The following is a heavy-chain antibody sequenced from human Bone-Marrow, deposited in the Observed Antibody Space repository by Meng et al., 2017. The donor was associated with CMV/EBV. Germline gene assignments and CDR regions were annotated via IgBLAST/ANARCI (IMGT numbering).Heavy chain of an antibody. CDR2: ISGSGGST. CDR1: GFTFSSYV. CDR3: AKDLPPYYDFWSGFEY. V-gene: IGHV3-23*01. D-gene: IGHD3-3*01. J-gene: IGHJ4*02. Sequence: SGFTFSSYVMSWVRQAPGKGLEWVSGISGSGGSTFYADSVKGRFTISRDNSKNTLYLQMNSLRAEDTAVYYCAKDLPPYYDFWSGFEYWGQGTLVTVSS.